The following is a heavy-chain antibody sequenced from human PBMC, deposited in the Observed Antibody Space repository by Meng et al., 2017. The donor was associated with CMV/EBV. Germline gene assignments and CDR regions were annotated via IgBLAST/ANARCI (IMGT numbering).Heavy chain of an antibody. J-gene: IGHJ6*02. CDR2: ISYDGSNK. Sequence: GESLKISCAASGFTFSSYAMHWVRQAPGKGLEWVAVISYDGSNKYYADSVKGRFTISRDNSKNTLYLQMNSLRAEDTAVYYCAKDFPKGRADYGSGLYYYYGMDVWGQGTTVTVSS. D-gene: IGHD3-10*01. CDR1: GFTFSSYA. CDR3: AKDFPKGRADYGSGLYYYYGMDV. V-gene: IGHV3-30*04.